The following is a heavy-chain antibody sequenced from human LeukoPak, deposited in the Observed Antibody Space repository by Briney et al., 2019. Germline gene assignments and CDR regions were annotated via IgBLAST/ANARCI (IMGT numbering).Heavy chain of an antibody. CDR3: AGPMGPAAIFGFDY. CDR2: ISFDGSKK. V-gene: IGHV3-30*04. CDR1: GFTFSNYT. Sequence: GGSLRLSCAASGFTFSNYTMHWIRQAPGKGLEWVALISFDGSKKYYADSVKGRFTISRDNSKNILYLRMNSLRAEDTAVYYCAGPMGPAAIFGFDYWGQGTLVTVSS. J-gene: IGHJ4*02. D-gene: IGHD2-2*01.